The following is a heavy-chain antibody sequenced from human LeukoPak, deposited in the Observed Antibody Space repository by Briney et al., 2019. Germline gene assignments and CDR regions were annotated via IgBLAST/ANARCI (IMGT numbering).Heavy chain of an antibody. D-gene: IGHD6-13*01. CDR2: INPTSGAT. V-gene: IGHV1-46*01. CDR1: GCTFSTYY. Sequence: ASVKVSFKGSGCTFSTYYMHWVRQAPGQGLEWMGIINPTSGATNYAQRFQGRVTMTRDTSTSTVYMEVSSLRSEDTAVYYCARGPHIAAAGTWWFDPWGQGTLVTVSS. CDR3: ARGPHIAAAGTWWFDP. J-gene: IGHJ5*02.